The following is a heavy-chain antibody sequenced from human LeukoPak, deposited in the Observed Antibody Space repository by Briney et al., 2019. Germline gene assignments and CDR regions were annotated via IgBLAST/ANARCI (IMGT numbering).Heavy chain of an antibody. CDR3: AGGLRLEYLYDY. CDR2: IYYSGST. D-gene: IGHD5-12*01. Sequence: PSETLSLTCTVSGGSISSSSYCWGWIRQPPGKGLEWIGTIYYSGSTYYNPSLKSRVTISVDTSKNQFSLKLSSVTAADTAVYYCAGGLRLEYLYDYWGQGTLVTVSS. V-gene: IGHV4-39*07. CDR1: GGSISSSSYC. J-gene: IGHJ4*02.